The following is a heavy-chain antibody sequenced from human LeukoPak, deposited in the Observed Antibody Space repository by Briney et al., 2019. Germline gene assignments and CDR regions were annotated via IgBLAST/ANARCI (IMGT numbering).Heavy chain of an antibody. CDR2: ISTYSGNT. V-gene: IGHV1-18*01. Sequence: GASVKVSCKASGYSSTNYGINWVRQAPGQGLEWMGWISTYSGNTNYAQKLQGRVAMTTDTSTSTAHMELRSMTSDDTAVYYCARESVPADPGVFDYWGQGTLVTVSS. CDR3: ARESVPADPGVFDY. D-gene: IGHD2-2*01. CDR1: GYSSTNYG. J-gene: IGHJ4*02.